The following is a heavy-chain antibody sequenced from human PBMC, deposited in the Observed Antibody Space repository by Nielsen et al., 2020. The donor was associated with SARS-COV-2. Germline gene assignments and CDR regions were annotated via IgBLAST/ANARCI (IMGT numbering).Heavy chain of an antibody. J-gene: IGHJ4*02. CDR3: ARDTGYDYVSDF. V-gene: IGHV3-23*01. Sequence: GASLNISCAGSGFTSINFAMTWVRQAPGQGLEWVSGISGGGGATYYADSLKGRFTISRDNSKNMLYLQMNSLRVEDTAEYYCARDTGYDYVSDFWGQGTPVSVSS. D-gene: IGHD5-12*01. CDR1: GFTSINFA. CDR2: ISGGGGAT.